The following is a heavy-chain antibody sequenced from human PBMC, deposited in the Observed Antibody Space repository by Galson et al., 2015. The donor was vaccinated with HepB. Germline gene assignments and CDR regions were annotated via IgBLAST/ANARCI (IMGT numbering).Heavy chain of an antibody. Sequence: SLRLSCAASGFTFSSYAMSWVRQAPGKGLEWVSAISGSGGSTYYADSVKGRFTISRDNSKNTLYLQMNSLRAEDTAVYYCAKEQRRYCSGGSCRFFDYWGQGTLVTVSS. CDR2: ISGSGGST. D-gene: IGHD2-15*01. CDR3: AKEQRRYCSGGSCRFFDY. J-gene: IGHJ4*02. V-gene: IGHV3-23*01. CDR1: GFTFSSYA.